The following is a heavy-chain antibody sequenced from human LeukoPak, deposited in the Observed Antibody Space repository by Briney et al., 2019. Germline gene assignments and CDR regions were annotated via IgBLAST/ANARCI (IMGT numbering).Heavy chain of an antibody. CDR1: GGTFNSYA. J-gene: IGHJ1*01. D-gene: IGHD3-22*01. V-gene: IGHV3-30-3*01. Sequence: SCKASGGTFNSYAMHWVRQAPGKGLEWVAVISYDGSNKYYADSVKGRFTISRDNSKNTLYLQMNSLRAEDTAVYYCARGKLYDSSXYYYSXPYFQHWGQGXLXXXSS. CDR2: ISYDGSNK. CDR3: ARGKLYDSSXYYYSXPYFQH.